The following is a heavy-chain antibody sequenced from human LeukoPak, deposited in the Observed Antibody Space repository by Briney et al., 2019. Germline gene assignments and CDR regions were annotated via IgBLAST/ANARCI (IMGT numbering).Heavy chain of an antibody. Sequence: SETLSLTCTVSGASISTGSSYWSWIRQPAGKGLEWIGRFYTSGSTNYNPSLKSRVTISVDTSKNQFSLKLNSVTAADTAVYYCARGRDGYNFLNRGEYYYFDYWGQGTLVTVSS. CDR1: GASISTGSSY. D-gene: IGHD5-24*01. V-gene: IGHV4-61*02. CDR3: ARGRDGYNFLNRGEYYYFDY. J-gene: IGHJ4*02. CDR2: FYTSGST.